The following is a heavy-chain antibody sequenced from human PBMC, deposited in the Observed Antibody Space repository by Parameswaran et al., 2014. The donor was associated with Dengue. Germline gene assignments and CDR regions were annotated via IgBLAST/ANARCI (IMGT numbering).Heavy chain of an antibody. J-gene: IGHJ6*02. CDR3: ARSAGDYYYYGMDV. V-gene: IGHV1-2*04. CDR2: INPNSGGT. Sequence: PGASVKVSCKASGYTFTGYYMHWVRQAPGQGLEWMGWINPNSGGTNYAQKFQGWVTMTRDTSISTAYMELSRLRSDDTAVYYCARSAGDYYYYGMDVWGQGTTVTVSS. D-gene: IGHD1-14*01. CDR1: GYTFTGYY.